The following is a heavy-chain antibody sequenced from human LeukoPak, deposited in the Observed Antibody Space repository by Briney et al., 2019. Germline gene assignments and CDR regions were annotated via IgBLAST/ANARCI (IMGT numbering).Heavy chain of an antibody. CDR1: GFTFSSYA. J-gene: IGHJ4*02. CDR2: ISGSGDTT. CDR3: AKDYCTITTCSFDS. V-gene: IGHV3-23*01. Sequence: GGSLRLSCAASGFTFSSYAMSWVRQAPGKGLEWVSGISGSGDTTYCADSVKGRFTISRDNSNNTLYLQMNILRAEDTAVYYCAKDYCTITTCSFDSWGQGTLVTVSS. D-gene: IGHD2-2*01.